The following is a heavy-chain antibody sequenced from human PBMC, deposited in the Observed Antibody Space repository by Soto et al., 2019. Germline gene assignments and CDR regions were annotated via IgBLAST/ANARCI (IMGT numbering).Heavy chain of an antibody. D-gene: IGHD2-2*01. CDR1: GFTFDDYA. Sequence: GGSLRLSCAASGFTFDDYAMHWVRQAPGKGLEWVSGISWNSGSIGYADSVKGRFTISRDNAKNSLYLQMNSLRAEDTALYYCAKDPQPSFPLSPFYFDYWGQGTLVTVSS. CDR3: AKDPQPSFPLSPFYFDY. V-gene: IGHV3-9*01. CDR2: ISWNSGSI. J-gene: IGHJ4*02.